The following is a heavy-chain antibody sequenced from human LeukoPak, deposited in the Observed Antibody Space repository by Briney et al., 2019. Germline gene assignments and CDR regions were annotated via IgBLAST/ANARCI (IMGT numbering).Heavy chain of an antibody. V-gene: IGHV3-74*01. Sequence: AGGSLSLSCAASGFTFSSYWMHWVRHAPGKGLMWVSRIDGDGSSTTYADSVKGRFTISRDNARNTLYLEMNSLRAEDTAVYYCARSIVGACFDCWGQGTLVTVSS. CDR2: IDGDGSST. J-gene: IGHJ4*02. D-gene: IGHD1-26*01. CDR1: GFTFSSYW. CDR3: ARSIVGACFDC.